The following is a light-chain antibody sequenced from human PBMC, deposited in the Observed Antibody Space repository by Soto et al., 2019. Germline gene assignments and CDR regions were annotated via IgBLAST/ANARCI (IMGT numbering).Light chain of an antibody. Sequence: AILMTQSPSSFSASTGDRVTITCRASQGISSYLAWYQQKPGKAPKVLIYAASNLQSGVPSRFSGSGSGTDFTLTISSLQPEDFATYYCQQSYSTPINFGKGTRREIK. V-gene: IGKV1-8*01. CDR3: QQSYSTPIN. J-gene: IGKJ5*01. CDR2: AAS. CDR1: QGISSY.